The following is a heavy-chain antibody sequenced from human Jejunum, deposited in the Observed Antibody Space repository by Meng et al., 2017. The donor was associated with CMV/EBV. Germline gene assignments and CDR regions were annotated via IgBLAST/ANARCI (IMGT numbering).Heavy chain of an antibody. J-gene: IGHJ4*02. CDR2: ISSSGYST. V-gene: IGHV3-23*01. CDR1: TFHNFS. D-gene: IGHD2-2*01. Sequence: TFHNFSMSWLRPAPAKVLHLVSAISSSGYSTYYSESVKGRFTISRDNSKNPLYLQMHSLRAEDPAVYYCAKDGAGSTGLLGAYYFDSWRQGTLVTVSS. CDR3: AKDGAGSTGLLGAYYFDS.